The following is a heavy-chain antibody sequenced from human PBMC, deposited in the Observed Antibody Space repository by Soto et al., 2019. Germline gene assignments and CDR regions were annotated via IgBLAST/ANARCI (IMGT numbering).Heavy chain of an antibody. Sequence: SETLSLACTVSGGSISSYYWSWIRQPPGKGLEWIGYIYYSGSTNYNPSLKSRVTISVDTSKNQFSLKLSSVTAADTAVYYCARVSLPGGWFDPWGQGALVTVSS. CDR1: GGSISSYY. CDR2: IYYSGST. V-gene: IGHV4-59*01. J-gene: IGHJ5*02. CDR3: ARVSLPGGWFDP.